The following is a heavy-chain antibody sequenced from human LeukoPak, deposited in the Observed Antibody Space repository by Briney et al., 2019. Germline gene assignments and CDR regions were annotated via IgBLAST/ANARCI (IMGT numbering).Heavy chain of an antibody. CDR1: GFTFSTYT. CDR2: ISGSSSYI. CDR3: ARGDNTVIDAFDI. V-gene: IGHV3-21*04. J-gene: IGHJ3*02. Sequence: GGSLRLSCAASGFTFSTYTMNWVRQAPGKGLEWVSSISGSSSYIYYADSVKGRFTISRDNAKNSLHLQMNSLRAEDTAVYYCARGDNTVIDAFDIWGQGTMVTVSS. D-gene: IGHD3-22*01.